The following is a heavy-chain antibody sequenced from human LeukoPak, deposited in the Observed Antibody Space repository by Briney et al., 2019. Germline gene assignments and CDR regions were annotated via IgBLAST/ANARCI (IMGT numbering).Heavy chain of an antibody. CDR1: GGSISSYY. J-gene: IGHJ6*02. CDR2: IYYSGST. V-gene: IGHV4-59*01. CDR3: ARGPEVRYSSSWYVRYYYYGMDV. D-gene: IGHD6-13*01. Sequence: SETLSLTCTVSGGSISSYYWSWIRQPPGKGLEWIGYIYYSGSTNYNPSLKSRVTISVDTSKNQFSLKLSSVTAADTAVYYCARGPEVRYSSSWYVRYYYYGMDVWGQGTTVTVSS.